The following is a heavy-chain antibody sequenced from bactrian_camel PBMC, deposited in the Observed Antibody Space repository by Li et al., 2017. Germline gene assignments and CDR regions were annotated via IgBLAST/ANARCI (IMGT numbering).Heavy chain of an antibody. CDR1: GFTPSNYP. J-gene: IGHJ4*01. CDR3: AKALGGGNYYTGEYNY. V-gene: IGHV3S1*01. D-gene: IGHD2*01. Sequence: HVQLVESGGGLVQPGGTLRLSCAASGFTPSNYPMNWVRQAPGKGLEWVSTINKGDGRTKSADSVKGRFTMSRDNAKNMLYLQMNNLKSEDTALYYCAKALGGGNYYTGEYNYWGQGTQVTVS. CDR2: INKGDGRT.